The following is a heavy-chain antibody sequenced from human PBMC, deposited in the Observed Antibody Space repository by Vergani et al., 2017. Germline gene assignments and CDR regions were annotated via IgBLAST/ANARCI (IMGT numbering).Heavy chain of an antibody. CDR2: ISYDGSNK. CDR1: GFTFSSYA. D-gene: IGHD1-26*01. J-gene: IGHJ6*03. V-gene: IGHV3-30*04. CDR3: ARVIPIVGEKGSVLQHDYYSYYYMDV. Sequence: QVQLVESGGGVVQPVRSLRLSCAASGFTFSSYAMHWVRQAPGKGLEWVAVISYDGSNKYYADSVKGRFTITRDNSKNTLYLQMNSLRAEDTAVYYCARVIPIVGEKGSVLQHDYYSYYYMDVWGKGTTVTVSS.